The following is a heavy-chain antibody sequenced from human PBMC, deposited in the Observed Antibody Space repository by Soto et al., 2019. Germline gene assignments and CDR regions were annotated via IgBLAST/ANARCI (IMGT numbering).Heavy chain of an antibody. D-gene: IGHD4-17*01. CDR1: GFTFSDYG. V-gene: IGHV3-30-3*01. J-gene: IGHJ4*02. Sequence: PGGSLRLSCAVSGFTFSDYGMNWVRQAPGKGLEWVAVISYDGSKKYYIDSVKGRFTISRDNSKNTLYLQMNSLRAEDTALYYCALSFGDFDRGDSWGQGTLVTVSS. CDR2: ISYDGSKK. CDR3: ALSFGDFDRGDS.